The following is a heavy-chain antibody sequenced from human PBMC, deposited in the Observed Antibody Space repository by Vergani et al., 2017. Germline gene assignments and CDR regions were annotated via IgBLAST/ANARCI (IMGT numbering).Heavy chain of an antibody. D-gene: IGHD1-20*01. V-gene: IGHV4-4*02. CDR2: IYHSGST. CDR3: ARYLTGATIYYYYAMYA. J-gene: IGHJ6*02. CDR1: GGSISSSNW. Sequence: QVQLQESGPGLVKPSGTLSLTCAVSGGSISSSNWWSWVRQPPGKGLEWIGEIYHSGSTNYNPSLKSRVTISVDKSKNQFSLKLSSVTAADTAVYYCARYLTGATIYYYYAMYAWAKGPRSPSP.